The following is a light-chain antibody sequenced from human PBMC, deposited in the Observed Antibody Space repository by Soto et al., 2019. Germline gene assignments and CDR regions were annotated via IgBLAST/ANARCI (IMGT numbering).Light chain of an antibody. Sequence: QSALTQPASVSGSPGQSITISCTGTSSDVGNYNYVSWYQQHPGKAPKLMIYDVSDRPSGVSNRFSGSKSGNTASLTISGLQAEDEADYYCSSYTTSSTPVVFGGGTKVTVL. V-gene: IGLV2-14*03. CDR2: DVS. CDR3: SSYTTSSTPVV. CDR1: SSDVGNYNY. J-gene: IGLJ2*01.